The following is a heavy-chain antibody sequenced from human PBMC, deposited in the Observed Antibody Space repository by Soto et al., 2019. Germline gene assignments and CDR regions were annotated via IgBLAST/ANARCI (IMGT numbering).Heavy chain of an antibody. CDR3: ARGFYTYTGYFDY. Sequence: QITLKESGPTLVKPTQTLTLTCTFSGVSLGTTGVGVGWIRQPPGKALEWLALIYWDDDKLYRPSLKTRLTIPKDPSKNMVVLTMTNMDPEDKAKYSCARGFYTYTGYFDYWGQGNLVTVSS. CDR1: GVSLGTTGVG. CDR2: IYWDDDK. J-gene: IGHJ4*02. D-gene: IGHD3-3*01. V-gene: IGHV2-5*02.